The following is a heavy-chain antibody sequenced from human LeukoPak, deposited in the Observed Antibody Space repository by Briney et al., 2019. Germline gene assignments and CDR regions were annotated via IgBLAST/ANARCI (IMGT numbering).Heavy chain of an antibody. CDR2: INSDGRRT. J-gene: IGHJ4*02. D-gene: IGHD3-10*01. CDR3: AKERGRITMVRGVIDY. Sequence: GGSLRLSCAASGFTFSRYWMHWVRQVPGKGLVWVSRINSDGRRTSYADSVKGRFTISRDNAKNTLYLQMNSLRAEDTAVYYCAKERGRITMVRGVIDYWGQGTLVTVSS. CDR1: GFTFSRYW. V-gene: IGHV3-74*01.